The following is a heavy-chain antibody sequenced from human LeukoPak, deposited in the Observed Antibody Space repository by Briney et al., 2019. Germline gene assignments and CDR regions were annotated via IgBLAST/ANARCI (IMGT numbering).Heavy chain of an antibody. CDR1: GFIFSDYY. CDR3: ARRGTDYCTPSSCHPNWFAP. Sequence: KPGGSLRLSCAASGFIFSDYYMSWMRQAPGKGLERLSYIDGSSSRTNYADSVKGRFTISRDNVKNSLYLQMNSLRAEDTAVYFCARRGTDYCTPSSCHPNWFAPWGQGTQVTVSS. J-gene: IGHJ5*02. V-gene: IGHV3-11*03. CDR2: IDGSSSRT. D-gene: IGHD4-11*01.